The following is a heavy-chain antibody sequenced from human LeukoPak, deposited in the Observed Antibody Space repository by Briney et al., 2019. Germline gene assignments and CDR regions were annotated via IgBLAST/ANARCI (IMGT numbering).Heavy chain of an antibody. Sequence: SGGSLRLSCAASGFTFSNYGMHWVRQAPGKGLEWVAVISYDGSNKYYADSVKGRFTISRDNSKNTLYLQMNSLRAEDTAVYYCVKDQVGVTYTLDYWGQGTLVTVSS. J-gene: IGHJ4*02. D-gene: IGHD3-10*01. CDR2: ISYDGSNK. CDR3: VKDQVGVTYTLDY. V-gene: IGHV3-30*18. CDR1: GFTFSNYG.